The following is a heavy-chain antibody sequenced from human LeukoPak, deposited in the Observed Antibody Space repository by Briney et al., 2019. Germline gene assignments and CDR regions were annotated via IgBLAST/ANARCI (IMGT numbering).Heavy chain of an antibody. V-gene: IGHV4-34*01. CDR2: INHSGST. D-gene: IGHD3-9*01. Sequence: SETLSLTCAVYGGSFSGYYWSWICQPPGKGLEWIGEINHSGSTNYNPSLKSRVTISVDTSKNQFSLKLSSVTAADTAVYYCARECFHYDILTRARAEYYFDYWGQGTLVTVSS. CDR3: ARECFHYDILTRARAEYYFDY. J-gene: IGHJ4*02. CDR1: GGSFSGYY.